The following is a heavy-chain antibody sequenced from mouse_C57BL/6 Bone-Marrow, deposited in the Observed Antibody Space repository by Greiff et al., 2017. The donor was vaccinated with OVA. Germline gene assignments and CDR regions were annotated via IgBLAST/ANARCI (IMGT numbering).Heavy chain of an antibody. J-gene: IGHJ3*01. D-gene: IGHD2-1*01. V-gene: IGHV1-67*01. Sequence: VQLQQSGPELVRPGVSVKISCKGSGYTFTDYAMHWVKQSHAKSLEWIGVISTSYGDASYNKKFKDKATMTVDKSTSTDYMELARMTSEDSAVDYCARWSIYYGNRFAYWGQGTLVTVSA. CDR2: ISTSYGDA. CDR3: ARWSIYYGNRFAY. CDR1: GYTFTDYA.